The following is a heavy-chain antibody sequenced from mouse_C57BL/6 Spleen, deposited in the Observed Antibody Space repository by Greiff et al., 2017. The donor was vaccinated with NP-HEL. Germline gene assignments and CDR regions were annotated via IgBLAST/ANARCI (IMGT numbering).Heavy chain of an antibody. J-gene: IGHJ4*01. V-gene: IGHV5-15*01. CDR3: ARQGQGAMDY. Sequence: EVRLVESGGGLVQPGGSLKLSCAASGFTFSDYGMAWVRQAPRKGPEWVAFISNLAYSIYYADTVTGRFTISRENAKNTLYLEMSSLRSEDTAMYYCARQGQGAMDYWGQGTSVTVSS. CDR1: GFTFSDYG. CDR2: ISNLAYSI.